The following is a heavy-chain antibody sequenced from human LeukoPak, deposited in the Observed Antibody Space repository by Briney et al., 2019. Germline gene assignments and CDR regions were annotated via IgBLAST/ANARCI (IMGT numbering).Heavy chain of an antibody. V-gene: IGHV3-21*01. CDR3: VQGGHIDY. CDR2: ISSSSRYI. J-gene: IGHJ4*02. Sequence: GGSLRLSCEAPGVTFSSYSMNWVRQAPGKGLEWVPAISSSSRYIFYADSVKGRFTISRDNAKNSLYLQMNSLRAEDTAVYFCVQGGHIDYCGQGTLVTVSS. D-gene: IGHD3-16*01. CDR1: GVTFSSYS.